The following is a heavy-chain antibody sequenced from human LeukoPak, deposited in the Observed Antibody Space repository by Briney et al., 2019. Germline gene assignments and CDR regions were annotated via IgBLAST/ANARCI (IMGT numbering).Heavy chain of an antibody. CDR3: ARQGSGNYLSPVNY. Sequence: PSETLSLTCTVSGGSISSSSYYWGWSRQPPGKGVEWIETIYYSGSTYYNPARKSRVTITEDTSKNQFSLKLSSVTPADTAVYYCARQGSGNYLSPVNYWGQGTLVTVSS. CDR2: IYYSGST. D-gene: IGHD1-26*01. J-gene: IGHJ4*02. V-gene: IGHV4-39*01. CDR1: GGSISSSSYY.